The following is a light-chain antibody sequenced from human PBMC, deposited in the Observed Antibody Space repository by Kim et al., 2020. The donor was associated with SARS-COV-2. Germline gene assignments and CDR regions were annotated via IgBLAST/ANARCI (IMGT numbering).Light chain of an antibody. CDR2: DAF. J-gene: IGKJ4*01. Sequence: ASTGDRVTITCRASQDISNSLAWYQQKPGKAPELLIYDAFTLQSGVSPRFSGSRSGTDFTLTISSLQPEDFATYYCQQHYIYPLTFGGGTKVDIK. CDR3: QQHYIYPLT. V-gene: IGKV1-8*01. CDR1: QDISNS.